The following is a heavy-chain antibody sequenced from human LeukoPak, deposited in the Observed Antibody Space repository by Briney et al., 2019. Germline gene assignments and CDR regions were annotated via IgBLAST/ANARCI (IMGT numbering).Heavy chain of an antibody. CDR2: IWYGGSNK. J-gene: IGHJ4*02. Sequence: GGSLRLSCAASGFTFSSYGMHWVRQAPGKGLEWVAVIWYGGSNKYYADSVKGRFTISRDNSKNTLYLQMNSLRAEDTAVYYCAKDRRNNFWSGELHYWGQGTLVTVSS. CDR3: AKDRRNNFWSGELHY. CDR1: GFTFSSYG. D-gene: IGHD3-3*01. V-gene: IGHV3-30*02.